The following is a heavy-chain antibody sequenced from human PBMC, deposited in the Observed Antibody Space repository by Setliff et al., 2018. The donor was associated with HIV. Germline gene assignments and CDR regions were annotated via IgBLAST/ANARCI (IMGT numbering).Heavy chain of an antibody. CDR1: GFTFIDYA. J-gene: IGHJ3*02. V-gene: IGHV3-21*01. Sequence: GGSLRLSCATSGFTFIDYALSWVRQAPGGGLEWVSSISSSGSYIYYAGSLKGRFTISRDNASNSLYLDMNTLRAEDTALYYCARSRSTRDAFDTWGQGTMVTVSS. CDR2: ISSSGSYI. D-gene: IGHD2-2*01. CDR3: ARSRSTRDAFDT.